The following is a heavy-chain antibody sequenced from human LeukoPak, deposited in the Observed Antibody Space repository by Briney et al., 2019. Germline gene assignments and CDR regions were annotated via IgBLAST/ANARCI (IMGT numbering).Heavy chain of an antibody. CDR2: INPNSGGT. D-gene: IGHD3-3*01. CDR1: GYTFTGYY. CDR3: ARGPRGIFGVVIRYYFDY. J-gene: IGHJ4*02. V-gene: IGHV1-2*06. Sequence: ASVKVSCKASGYTFTGYYMHWVRQAPGQGLEWMGRINPNSGGTNYAQKFQGRVTMTRDTAISTAYMELSRLRSDDTAVYYCARGPRGIFGVVIRYYFDYWGQGTLVTVSS.